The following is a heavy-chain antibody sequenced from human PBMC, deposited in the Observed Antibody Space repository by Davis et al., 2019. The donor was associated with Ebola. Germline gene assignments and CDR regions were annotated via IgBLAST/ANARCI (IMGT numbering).Heavy chain of an antibody. J-gene: IGHJ3*02. CDR2: IHTGYSDT. CDR3: ASLRRTITGMDDAFDI. V-gene: IGHV5-51*01. D-gene: IGHD2-8*02. CDR1: GYSFSRHW. Sequence: GESLKISCQGSGYSFSRHWIGCVRQKPGKGLEWMGIIHTGYSDTRYSPSFRGQVTISADKSTKTAFLVWTGLKASDTAMYYCASLRRTITGMDDAFDIWGQGTMVTVSS.